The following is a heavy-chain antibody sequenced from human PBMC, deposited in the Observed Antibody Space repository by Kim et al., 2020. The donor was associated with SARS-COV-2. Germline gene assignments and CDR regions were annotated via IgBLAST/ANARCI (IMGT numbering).Heavy chain of an antibody. CDR2: ISYDGSKK. J-gene: IGHJ4*02. D-gene: IGHD1-26*01. Sequence: GGSLRLSCAASEFSFSSYAMHWVRQAPGKGLEWVAVISYDGSKKYYADSVKGRFTISRDNSKNTLYLQMNSLRAEDTAVYYCARGGRGSYYYFDYWGQGSLVTVSS. CDR3: ARGGRGSYYYFDY. V-gene: IGHV3-30-3*01. CDR1: EFSFSSYA.